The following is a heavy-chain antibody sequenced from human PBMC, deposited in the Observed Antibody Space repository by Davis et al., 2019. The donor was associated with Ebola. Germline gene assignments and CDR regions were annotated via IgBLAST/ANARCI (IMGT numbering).Heavy chain of an antibody. CDR1: RFSFSSDD. J-gene: IGHJ4*02. CDR2: TEDPSGFT. CDR3: VTDRGGF. D-gene: IGHD1-26*01. V-gene: IGHV3-23*01. Sequence: PGGSLRLSCVVSRFSFSSDDFTGWVRQAPGKGLEWISITEDPSGFTQYAASVNGRFTISRDTSKKVLYLQMKNLRVDDTALYWCVTDRGGFWGQGALVTVSS.